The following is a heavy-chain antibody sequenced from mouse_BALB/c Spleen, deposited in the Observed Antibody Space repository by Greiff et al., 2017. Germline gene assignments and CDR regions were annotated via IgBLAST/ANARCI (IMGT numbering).Heavy chain of an antibody. V-gene: IGHV5-12-1*01. J-gene: IGHJ3*01. CDR1: GFAFSSYD. Sequence: EVNVVESGGGLVKPGGSLKLSCAASGFAFSSYDMSWVRQTPEKRLEWVAYISSGGGSTYYPDTVKGRFTISRDNAKNTLYLQMSSLKSEDTAMYYCARHGRFAYWGQGTLVTVSA. CDR3: ARHGRFAY. CDR2: ISSGGGST.